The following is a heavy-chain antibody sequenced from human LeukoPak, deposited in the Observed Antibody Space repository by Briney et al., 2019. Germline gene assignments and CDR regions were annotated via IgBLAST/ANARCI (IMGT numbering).Heavy chain of an antibody. D-gene: IGHD3-3*01. CDR1: GYTFTGYY. CDR3: ARGTPDFWSGYYVS. V-gene: IGHV1-2*06. J-gene: IGHJ5*02. Sequence: ASVKVSCKASGYTFTGYYMHWVRQAPGQGPEWMGRINPNSGGTNYAQKFQGRVTMTRDTSISTAYMELSRLRSDDTAVYYCARGTPDFWSGYYVSWGQGTLVTVSS. CDR2: INPNSGGT.